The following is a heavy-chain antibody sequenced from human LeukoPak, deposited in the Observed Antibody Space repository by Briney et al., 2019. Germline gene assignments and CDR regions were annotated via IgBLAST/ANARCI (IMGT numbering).Heavy chain of an antibody. CDR3: ARDLHRDGLNWPYFDY. CDR1: GFTFSTYS. CDR2: INSTGRVI. J-gene: IGHJ4*02. Sequence: GGSLRLSCAASGFTFSTYSMNWVRQAPGKGLEWVSYINSTGRVIYYPDSVKGRFTISRDNAKNSLYLQMNSLRAEDTAVYYCARDLHRDGLNWPYFDYWGQGTLVTVSS. V-gene: IGHV3-48*04. D-gene: IGHD5-24*01.